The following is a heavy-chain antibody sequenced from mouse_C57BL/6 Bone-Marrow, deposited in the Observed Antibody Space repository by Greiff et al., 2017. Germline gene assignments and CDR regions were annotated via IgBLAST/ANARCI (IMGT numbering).Heavy chain of an antibody. J-gene: IGHJ1*03. V-gene: IGHV1-55*01. CDR1: GYTFTSYW. D-gene: IGHD2-5*01. CDR2: NYPGRGST. Sequence: QVQLQQPGAELVKPGASVKMSCKASGYTFTSYWITWVKQRPGQGLEWIGDNYPGRGSTNYNEKFKSKATLTVDTSSSTAYMQLSSLTSEDSAVYYCARPYYSNYWYFDVWGTETTVTVSS. CDR3: ARPYYSNYWYFDV.